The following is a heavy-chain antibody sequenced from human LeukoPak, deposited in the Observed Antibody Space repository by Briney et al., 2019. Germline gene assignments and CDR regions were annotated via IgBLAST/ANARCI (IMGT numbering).Heavy chain of an antibody. J-gene: IGHJ6*03. CDR3: ARGLRYYYYYYMDV. Sequence: SETLSLTCAVYGGSFRGYYWSWIRQPPGKGLEWIGEINHSGSTNYNPSLKSRVTISVDTSKNQFSLKLSSVTAADTAVYYCARGLRYYYYYYMDVWGKGTTVTVSS. CDR2: INHSGST. D-gene: IGHD4-17*01. V-gene: IGHV4-34*01. CDR1: GGSFRGYY.